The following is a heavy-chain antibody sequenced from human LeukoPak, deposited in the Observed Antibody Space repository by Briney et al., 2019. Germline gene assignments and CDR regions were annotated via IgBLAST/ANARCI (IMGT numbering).Heavy chain of an antibody. D-gene: IGHD6-19*01. Sequence: PGGSLRLSCAASGFTFSSYGMHWVRQAPGKGPEWIGEINPGGSTNYNPSLKSRVAISVDTSKNQFSLKLNSVTAADTAIYYCARYSGYNSGPPGFDYWGQGTLITVSS. CDR2: INPGGST. V-gene: IGHV4-34*01. J-gene: IGHJ4*02. CDR1: GFTFSSYG. CDR3: ARYSGYNSGPPGFDY.